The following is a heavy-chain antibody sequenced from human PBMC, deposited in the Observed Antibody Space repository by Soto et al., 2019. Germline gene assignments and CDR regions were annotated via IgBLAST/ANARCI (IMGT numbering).Heavy chain of an antibody. Sequence: GGSLGLSCAASGFTFSSYAMSWVRQAPGKGLEWVSAISGSGGSTYYADSVKGRFTISRDNSKNTLYLQMNSLRAEDTAVYYCAKVDQRPHGAVVYAIRWFDPWGQGTLVTVSS. CDR1: GFTFSSYA. CDR2: ISGSGGST. J-gene: IGHJ5*02. CDR3: AKVDQRPHGAVVYAIRWFDP. V-gene: IGHV3-23*01. D-gene: IGHD2-8*02.